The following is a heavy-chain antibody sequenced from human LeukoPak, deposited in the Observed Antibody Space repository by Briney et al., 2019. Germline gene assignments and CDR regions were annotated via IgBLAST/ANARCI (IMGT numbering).Heavy chain of an antibody. J-gene: IGHJ4*02. V-gene: IGHV1-8*03. CDR2: MNPNSGNT. CDR3: ARVTAVPGDFDY. CDR1: GNTFTSYD. D-gene: IGHD2-21*02. Sequence: ASVKVSCKGSGNTFTSYDINWVRQATGQGLEWMGWMNPNSGNTGYAQKFLGRATITRNTSISTAYMELSSLRSEDTAVYYCARVTAVPGDFDYWGQGTLVTVSS.